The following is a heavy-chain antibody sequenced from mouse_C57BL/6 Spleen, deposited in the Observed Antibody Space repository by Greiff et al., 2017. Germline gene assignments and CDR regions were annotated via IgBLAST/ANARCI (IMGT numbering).Heavy chain of an antibody. Sequence: QVQLQQPGAEPVKPGASVKMSCEASGYTFTSYWITWVKQRPGQGLEWIGDIYPGSGSTNYNEKFKSKATLTVDTSSSTAYMQLSSLTSEDSAVYYCARTYGRRDYFDYWGQGTTLTVSS. J-gene: IGHJ2*01. CDR3: ARTYGRRDYFDY. CDR2: IYPGSGST. CDR1: GYTFTSYW. D-gene: IGHD1-1*01. V-gene: IGHV1-55*01.